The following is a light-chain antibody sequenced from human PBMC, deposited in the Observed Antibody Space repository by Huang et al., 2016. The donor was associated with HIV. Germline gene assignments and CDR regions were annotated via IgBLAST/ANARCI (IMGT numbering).Light chain of an antibody. CDR1: QNIESN. CDR3: HQYNDWPPWT. CDR2: GAS. J-gene: IGKJ1*01. V-gene: IGKV3-15*01. Sequence: EIVMTQSPATLSVSPGERAILLCRASQNIESNVAWYQQKPGQAPRLLIFGASTRAPGISARFTGGGSETEFTLTINSVQSEDVAMYYCHQYNDWPPWTFGQGTRVEI.